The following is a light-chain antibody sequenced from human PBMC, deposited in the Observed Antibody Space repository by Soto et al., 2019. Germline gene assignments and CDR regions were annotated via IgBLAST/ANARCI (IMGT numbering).Light chain of an antibody. CDR3: QQYGSSFIT. Sequence: EIVLTQSPGTLSLSPGERATLSCRASQSVSNNYLAWYQQKPGQAPRLLIYGASSRATGIPDRFSGSGSGTDFTLTISRLEPEDFAVYYCQQYGSSFITFGQGTRWRL. V-gene: IGKV3-20*01. J-gene: IGKJ5*01. CDR1: QSVSNNY. CDR2: GAS.